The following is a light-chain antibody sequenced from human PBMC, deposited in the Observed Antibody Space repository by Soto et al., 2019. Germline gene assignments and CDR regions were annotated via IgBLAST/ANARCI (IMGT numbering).Light chain of an antibody. CDR2: GAS. J-gene: IGKJ4*01. CDR3: QQYDNSPPLT. Sequence: EIVLTQSPGTLSLSPGERATLSCRASQSFSNYLAWYQQKPGQSPRLLIYGASNRATGIPDRFSGSGSGTDFTLTITRLEPEDFAVYYCQQYDNSPPLTFGGGTKVDIK. CDR1: QSFSNY. V-gene: IGKV3-20*01.